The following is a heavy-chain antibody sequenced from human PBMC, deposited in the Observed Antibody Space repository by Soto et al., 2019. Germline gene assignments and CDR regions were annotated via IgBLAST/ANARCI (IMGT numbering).Heavy chain of an antibody. Sequence: QVQLRESGPGLVKPSQTLSLTCTVSGGSINSGGYYWNWIRQHPGKGLEWIGYMYYSGSTYYNPFLRSRVIITADTSENHCSLKRSAVTAADTAAYFCARGYRQSGYSSRWVVDYWGQGTLVYFSS. D-gene: IGHD6-13*01. CDR2: MYYSGST. CDR3: ARGYRQSGYSSRWVVDY. V-gene: IGHV4-31*03. CDR1: GGSINSGGYY. J-gene: IGHJ4*02.